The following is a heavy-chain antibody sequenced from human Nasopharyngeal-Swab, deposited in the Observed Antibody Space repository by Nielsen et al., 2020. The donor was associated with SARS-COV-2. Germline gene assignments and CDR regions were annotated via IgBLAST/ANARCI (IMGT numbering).Heavy chain of an antibody. CDR3: ATYPLRSGYYTGREFDY. V-gene: IGHV1-24*01. CDR1: GYTLTELS. J-gene: IGHJ4*02. Sequence: ASVKVSCKVSGYTLTELSMHWVRQAPGKGLEWMGGFDPDDGETIYAQKFQGRVTMTEDTSTDTAYMELSSLRSEDTAVYYCATYPLRSGYYTGREFDYWGQGTLVTVSS. D-gene: IGHD3-3*01. CDR2: FDPDDGET.